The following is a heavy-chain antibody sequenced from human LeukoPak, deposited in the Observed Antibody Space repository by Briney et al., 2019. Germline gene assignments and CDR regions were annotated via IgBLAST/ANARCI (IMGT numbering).Heavy chain of an antibody. Sequence: ASVKVSCKASGYTFTGYYMHWVRQAPGQGLEWMGWINPNSGGTNYAQKFQGRVTMTRDTSISTAYMELSRLRSDATAVYYCARGGSYYDFWSGYDYWGQGTLVTVSS. J-gene: IGHJ4*02. V-gene: IGHV1-2*02. CDR1: GYTFTGYY. D-gene: IGHD3-3*01. CDR3: ARGGSYYDFWSGYDY. CDR2: INPNSGGT.